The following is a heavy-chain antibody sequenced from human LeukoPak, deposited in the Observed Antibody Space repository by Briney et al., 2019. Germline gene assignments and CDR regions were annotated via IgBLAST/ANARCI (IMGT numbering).Heavy chain of an antibody. CDR3: ATAVRFLEWPSDAFDI. CDR2: INPNSGGT. D-gene: IGHD3-3*01. CDR1: GYTFTGYY. Sequence: ASVKVSCKASGYTFTGYYMHWVRQAPGQGLEWMGWINPNSGGTNYAQKFQGRVTMTEDTSTDTAYMELSSLRSEDTAVYYCATAVRFLEWPSDAFDIWGQGTMVTVSS. V-gene: IGHV1-2*02. J-gene: IGHJ3*02.